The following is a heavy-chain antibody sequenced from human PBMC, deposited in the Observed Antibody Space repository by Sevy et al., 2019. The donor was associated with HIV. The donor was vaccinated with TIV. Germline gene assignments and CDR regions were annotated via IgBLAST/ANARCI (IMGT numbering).Heavy chain of an antibody. CDR1: AFTFSTYA. CDR3: ARDDGYSVNWYPRFDP. J-gene: IGHJ5*02. CDR2: ISYDGSHK. V-gene: IGHV3-30*03. Sequence: GGSLRLSCAASAFTFSTYAMHWVRQAPGKGLEWVAVISYDGSHKYYADSVKGRFTISRDDSKSSLYLQMNNLRAEDTAVYYCARDDGYSVNWYPRFDPWGQGTLVTVSS. D-gene: IGHD6-13*01.